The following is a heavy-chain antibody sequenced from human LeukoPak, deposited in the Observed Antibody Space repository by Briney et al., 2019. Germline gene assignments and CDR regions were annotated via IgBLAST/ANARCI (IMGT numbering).Heavy chain of an antibody. D-gene: IGHD6-19*01. V-gene: IGHV4-59*01. CDR2: IYYSGST. Sequence: SETLSLTCTVSGGSISSYYWSWIRQPPGKGLEWIGYIYYSGSTNYIPSLKSRVTISVDTSKNQFSLKLSSVTAADTAVYYCARTGPRQLIDYWGQGTLVTVSS. J-gene: IGHJ4*02. CDR1: GGSISSYY. CDR3: ARTGPRQLIDY.